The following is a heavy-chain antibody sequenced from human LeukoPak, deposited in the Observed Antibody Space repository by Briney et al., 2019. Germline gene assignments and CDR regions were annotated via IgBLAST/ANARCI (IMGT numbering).Heavy chain of an antibody. CDR3: AKDIATGNRLYYFDY. J-gene: IGHJ4*02. D-gene: IGHD1-14*01. V-gene: IGHV3-9*01. CDR2: ISWNSGSI. Sequence: GGSLRLSCAASGLTVADYAMHWVRQAPGKGLEWVSGISWNSGSIGYADSVKGRFTISRDNAKNSLYLQMNSLRAEDTALYYCAKDIATGNRLYYFDYWGQGTLVTVSS. CDR1: GLTVADYA.